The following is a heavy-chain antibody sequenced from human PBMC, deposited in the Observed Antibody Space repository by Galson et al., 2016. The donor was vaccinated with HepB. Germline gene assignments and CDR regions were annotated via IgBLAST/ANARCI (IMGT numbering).Heavy chain of an antibody. J-gene: IGHJ4*02. D-gene: IGHD3-10*01. V-gene: IGHV3-43*01. CDR1: GFVFDEYT. CDR2: ISWDGGST. Sequence: SLRLSCASSGFVFDEYTMYWVRQRPGKGLEFVSLISWDGGSTYYGDSVRGRFSTSRDNTKNSLHLQMNRLRPEDTAFYYWAKDRSRELPGPIDHWGQGALVIVSS. CDR3: AKDRSRELPGPIDH.